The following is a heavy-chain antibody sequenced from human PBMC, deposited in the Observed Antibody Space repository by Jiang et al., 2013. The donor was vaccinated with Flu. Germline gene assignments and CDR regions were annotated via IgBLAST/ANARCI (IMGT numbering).Heavy chain of an antibody. V-gene: IGHV3-53*04. D-gene: IGHD5-18*01. J-gene: IGHJ6*02. CDR1: GFTVSSNY. CDR3: ARGWSYGPGYYYGMDV. CDR2: IYSGGST. Sequence: QLVESGGGLVQPGGSLRLSCAASGFTVSSNYMSWVRQAPGKGLEWVSVIYSGGSTYYADSVKGRFTISRHNSKNTLYLQMNSLRAEDTAVYYCARGWSYGPGYYYGMDVWGQGTTVTVSS.